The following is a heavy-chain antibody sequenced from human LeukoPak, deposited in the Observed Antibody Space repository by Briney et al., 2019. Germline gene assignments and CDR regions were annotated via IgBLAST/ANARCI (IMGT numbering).Heavy chain of an antibody. CDR1: GFTFAGYA. V-gene: IGHV3-23*01. J-gene: IGHJ4*02. CDR3: AKDMNSWRDGSGLGDYFDY. CDR2: TSGSGRSI. Sequence: GGSLRLSCAASGFTFAGYAMTWVRQAPGKGLEWVSGTSGSGRSIHYADSVKGRFTISRDNSKNTLYLQMNSLRADDTAVYYCAKDMNSWRDGSGLGDYFDYWGQGTLVTVSS. D-gene: IGHD6-19*01.